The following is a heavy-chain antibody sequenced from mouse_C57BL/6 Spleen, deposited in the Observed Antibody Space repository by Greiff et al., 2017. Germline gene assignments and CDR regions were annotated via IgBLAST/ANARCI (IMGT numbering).Heavy chain of an antibody. CDR1: GYTFTSYW. CDR3: AREEAYGNFRYFDV. J-gene: IGHJ1*03. Sequence: VQLQQPGAELVKPGASVKLSCKASGYTFTSYWMHWVKQRPGQGLEWIGMIHPNSGSTNYNEKFKSKATLTVDKSSSTAYMQLSSLTSEDSAVYYCAREEAYGNFRYFDVWGTGTTVTVSS. V-gene: IGHV1-64*01. CDR2: IHPNSGST. D-gene: IGHD2-1*01.